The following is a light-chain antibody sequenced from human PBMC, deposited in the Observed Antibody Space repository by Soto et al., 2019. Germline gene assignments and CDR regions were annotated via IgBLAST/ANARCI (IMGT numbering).Light chain of an antibody. CDR2: GAS. J-gene: IGKJ1*01. CDR3: QQYGSSRT. Sequence: EIVLTQSPGTLSLSPGKRATLSCRASQSISSSYLAWYQQRPGQAPRLLVYGASSRATGIPDRFSGSGSGTEFTLTISRLEPEDFAVYYCQQYGSSRTFGQGTKVDNK. V-gene: IGKV3-20*01. CDR1: QSISSSY.